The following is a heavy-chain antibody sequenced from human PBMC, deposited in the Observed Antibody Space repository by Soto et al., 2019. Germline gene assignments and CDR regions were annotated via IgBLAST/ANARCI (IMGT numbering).Heavy chain of an antibody. CDR2: ISAYNGNT. V-gene: IGHV1-18*04. D-gene: IGHD3-16*01. CDR1: GCTFPSYG. CDR3: ARDASESDDP. J-gene: IGHJ5*02. Sequence: XSVKVSFKASGCTFPSYGISWVRQAPGQGLEWMGWISAYNGNTNYAQNLQGRVTMTTDTSTSTAYMELRSLRSDDTAVYYCARDASESDDPWGQGTLVTVSS.